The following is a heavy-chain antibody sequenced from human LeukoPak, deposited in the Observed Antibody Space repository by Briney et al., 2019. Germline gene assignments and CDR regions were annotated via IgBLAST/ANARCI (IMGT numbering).Heavy chain of an antibody. CDR2: IYYSGST. D-gene: IGHD3-10*01. V-gene: IGHV4-39*01. CDR3: ARHVPYGSGPYYYYMDV. J-gene: IGHJ6*03. Sequence: PSETLSLTCTVSGGSTDIRSYYWGWIRQPPGNGLEWIGTIYYSGSTYYNPSLQSRVSISLDTSKNQFSLKLSSVTAADTAVYYCARHVPYGSGPYYYYMDVWGKGTTVTISS. CDR1: GGSTDIRSYY.